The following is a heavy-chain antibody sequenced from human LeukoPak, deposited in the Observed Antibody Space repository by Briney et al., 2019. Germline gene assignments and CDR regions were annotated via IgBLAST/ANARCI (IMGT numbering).Heavy chain of an antibody. CDR1: GGTFSSYA. Sequence: SVKVSCKASGGTFSSYAISWARQAPGQGLEWMGGIIPIFGTANYAQKFQGRVTITADESTSTAYMELSSLRSEDTAVYYCARDRTGSGCMDVWGKGTTVTVSS. V-gene: IGHV1-69*01. CDR2: IIPIFGTA. CDR3: ARDRTGSGCMDV. J-gene: IGHJ6*04. D-gene: IGHD3-10*01.